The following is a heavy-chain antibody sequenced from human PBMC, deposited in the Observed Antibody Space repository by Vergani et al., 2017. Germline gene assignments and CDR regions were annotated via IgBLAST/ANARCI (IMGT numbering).Heavy chain of an antibody. Sequence: QLQLQESGPGLVKPSETLSLTCTVSGGSISSSSYYWGWIRQPPGKGLEWIGSIYYSGSTYYNPSLKSRVTISVDTSKNQFSLKLSSVTAADTAVYYCAASRYSSGWSHFDYWGQGTLVTVSS. CDR3: AASRYSSGWSHFDY. V-gene: IGHV4-39*01. CDR1: GGSISSSSYY. J-gene: IGHJ4*02. CDR2: IYYSGST. D-gene: IGHD6-19*01.